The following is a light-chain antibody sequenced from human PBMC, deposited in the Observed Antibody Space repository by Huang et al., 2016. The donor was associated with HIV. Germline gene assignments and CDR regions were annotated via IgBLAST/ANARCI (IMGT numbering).Light chain of an antibody. V-gene: IGKV4-1*01. CDR2: WAA. CDR1: QTVLYDHNKKNY. Sequence: DIVMTQSPKALSVSLGGRATINCTSSQTVLYDHNKKNYLPWYQQKTGQPPQLLIYWAATRESGVSDRFTGSGSGTEFTLSIDNLQSDDGAVYYCQQFLDLPITFGGGTTVE. CDR3: QQFLDLPIT. J-gene: IGKJ4*01.